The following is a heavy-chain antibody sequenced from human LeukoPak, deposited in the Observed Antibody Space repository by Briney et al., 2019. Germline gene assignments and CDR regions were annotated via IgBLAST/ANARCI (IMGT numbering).Heavy chain of an antibody. CDR1: GGTFSSYT. CDR2: IIPILGIA. Sequence: SVKVSCKASGGTFSSYTISWVRQAPGQGLEWMGRIIPILGIANYAQKFQGRVTMTEDTSTDTAYMELSSLRSEDTAVYYCATERLTTVISFDIWGQGTMVTVSS. D-gene: IGHD4-11*01. V-gene: IGHV1-69*04. J-gene: IGHJ3*02. CDR3: ATERLTTVISFDI.